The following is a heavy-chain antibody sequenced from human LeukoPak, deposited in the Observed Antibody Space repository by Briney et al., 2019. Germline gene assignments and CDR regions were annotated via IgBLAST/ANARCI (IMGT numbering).Heavy chain of an antibody. CDR3: ARSPYSYGYVHY. CDR2: MNPNSGNT. V-gene: IGHV1-8*01. CDR1: GYTFTSYD. D-gene: IGHD5-18*01. J-gene: IGHJ4*02. Sequence: ASVKVSCKASGYTFTSYDINWVRQATGQGLEWMGWMNPNSGNTGYAQKFQGRVTMTRNTSISTAYMELSSLRSEDTAVYYCARSPYSYGYVHYWGQGTLVTVSS.